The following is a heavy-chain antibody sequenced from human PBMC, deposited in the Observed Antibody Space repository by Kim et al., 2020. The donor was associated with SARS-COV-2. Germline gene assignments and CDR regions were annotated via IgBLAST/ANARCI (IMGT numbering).Heavy chain of an antibody. CDR3: ASYGDYLRDYYYGMDV. CDR2: MNPNSGNT. V-gene: IGHV1-8*01. Sequence: ASVKVSCKASGYTFTSYDINWVRQATGQGLEWMGWMNPNSGNTGYAQKFQGRVTMTRNTSISTAYMELSSLRSEDTAVYYCASYGDYLRDYYYGMDVWGQGTTVTVSS. D-gene: IGHD4-17*01. J-gene: IGHJ6*02. CDR1: GYTFTSYD.